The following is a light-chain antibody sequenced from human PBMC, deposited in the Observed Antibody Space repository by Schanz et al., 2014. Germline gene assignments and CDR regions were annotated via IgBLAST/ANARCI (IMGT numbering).Light chain of an antibody. V-gene: IGLV2-14*02. CDR1: SSDVGRYNL. CDR3: SSYTSSSTWV. Sequence: QSALTQPASVSGSPGQSIAISCTGTSSDVGRYNLVSWYQQYPGKAPKLIISGDTERPSGVSDRFFASKSGSTASLTISGVQAEDEADYYCSSYTSSSTWVFGGGTKLTVL. CDR2: GDT. J-gene: IGLJ3*02.